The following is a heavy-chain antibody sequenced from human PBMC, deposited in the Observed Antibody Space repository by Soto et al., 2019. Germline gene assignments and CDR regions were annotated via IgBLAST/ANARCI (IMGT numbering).Heavy chain of an antibody. CDR2: INHSGST. Sequence: QVQLQQWGAGLLKPSETLSLTCAVYGGSFSGDYWSWIRQPPGKGLEWIGEINHSGSTNYNPSLKSRVTIAVDTSKNQFSLKLSSVTAADTAVYYCAVGNYEFDYWGQGTLVTVSS. CDR3: AVGNYEFDY. V-gene: IGHV4-34*01. CDR1: GGSFSGDY. D-gene: IGHD4-4*01. J-gene: IGHJ4*02.